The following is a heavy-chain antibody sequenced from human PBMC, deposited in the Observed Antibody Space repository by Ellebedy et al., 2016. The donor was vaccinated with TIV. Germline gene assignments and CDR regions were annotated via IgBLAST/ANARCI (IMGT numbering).Heavy chain of an antibody. CDR2: VYYGGST. V-gene: IGHV4-39*07. J-gene: IGHJ4*02. CDR1: GASFSSSTYY. CDR3: AAQSRDYVLDGAY. D-gene: IGHD3/OR15-3a*01. Sequence: GSLRLSCAVSGASFSSSTYYWGWIRQPPGKGLAWIGSVYYGGSTYYNPSLRSRLTISIDTSKNQFSLKVKSVTAADTAVYYCAAQSRDYVLDGAYWGQGALVTVSS.